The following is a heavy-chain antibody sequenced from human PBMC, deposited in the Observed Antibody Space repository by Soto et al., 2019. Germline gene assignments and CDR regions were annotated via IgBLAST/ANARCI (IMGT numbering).Heavy chain of an antibody. V-gene: IGHV5-51*01. CDR3: ARDLTDDALDV. Sequence: LGESLEISCKGSGYSFSIHWIAWVRQMPGKGLECMGIIYPGDSDTRYTTSFQGQVTFSADRSISTVYLQWSSLKASDTGMYYCARDLTDDALDVWGQGTMVTVSS. D-gene: IGHD2-8*02. CDR2: IYPGDSDT. CDR1: GYSFSIHW. J-gene: IGHJ3*01.